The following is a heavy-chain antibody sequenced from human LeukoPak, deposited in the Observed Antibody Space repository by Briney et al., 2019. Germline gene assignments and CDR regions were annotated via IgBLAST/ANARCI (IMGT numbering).Heavy chain of an antibody. V-gene: IGHV3-23*01. Sequence: GGSLRLSCAASGFTFSSYAMSWVRQAPGKGLEWVSAINGSGDSTYYADSVKGRFTISRDNSKNTLYLQMNSLRGEDMAVYYCAKERAVVPRGGMDVWGQGTTVTVSS. CDR2: INGSGDST. CDR1: GFTFSSYA. CDR3: AKERAVVPRGGMDV. D-gene: IGHD2-2*01. J-gene: IGHJ6*02.